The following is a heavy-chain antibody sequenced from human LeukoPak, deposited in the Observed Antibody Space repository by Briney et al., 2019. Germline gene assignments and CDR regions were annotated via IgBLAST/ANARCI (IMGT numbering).Heavy chain of an antibody. V-gene: IGHV3-23*01. J-gene: IGHJ4*02. CDR2: LSGSGSST. CDR1: GFTFSNSA. CDR3: AKDLGKGGYITVIDY. D-gene: IGHD5-12*01. Sequence: SGGSLRLSCAASGFTFSNSAMSWVRQAPGKGLEWVSALSGSGSSTYFADSVKGRFTISRDNSKNTLYLQMNSLRAEDTAVYYCAKDLGKGGYITVIDYWGQGTLVTVSS.